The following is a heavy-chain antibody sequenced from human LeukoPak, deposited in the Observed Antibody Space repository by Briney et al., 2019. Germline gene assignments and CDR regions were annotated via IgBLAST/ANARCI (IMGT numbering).Heavy chain of an antibody. D-gene: IGHD1-26*01. CDR3: ARDNSVGDNAWWFDP. J-gene: IGHJ5*02. CDR1: GYTFTSYD. V-gene: IGHV1-8*01. CDR2: MNPNSGNT. Sequence: GASVKVSCKASGYTFTSYDINWVRQATGQGLEWMGWMNPNSGNTGYAQKFQGRVTMTSDTSISSAYMELSRLRSDDRAVYYCARDNSVGDNAWWFDPWGQGTLVTVSS.